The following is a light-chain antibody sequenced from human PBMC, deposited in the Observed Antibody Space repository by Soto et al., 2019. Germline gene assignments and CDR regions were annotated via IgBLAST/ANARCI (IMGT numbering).Light chain of an antibody. J-gene: IGLJ2*01. Sequence: QSALAQPASVSGSPGQSITITCTGVSSDLRDYNYVSWYQQHPGKAPKLVIYDVSNPPSGVSDRFSGSKSDNAASLTISGLQAEDGADFYCSSYTGSYTRVFGGGTKVTVL. V-gene: IGLV2-14*03. CDR2: DVS. CDR3: SSYTGSYTRV. CDR1: SSDLRDYNY.